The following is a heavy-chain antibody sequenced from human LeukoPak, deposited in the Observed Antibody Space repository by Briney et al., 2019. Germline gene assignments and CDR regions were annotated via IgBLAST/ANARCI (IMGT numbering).Heavy chain of an antibody. CDR1: GFTFSSYS. V-gene: IGHV3-21*01. Sequence: PGGSLRLSCAASGFTFSSYSMNWVRQAPGKGLEWVSSFSSSSSYIYYADSVKGRFTISRDNAKNTLYLQMNNLKAEDTAVYYCARGDLESTVTTFVYWGQGTLVTVSS. CDR2: FSSSSSYI. D-gene: IGHD4-17*01. CDR3: ARGDLESTVTTFVY. J-gene: IGHJ4*02.